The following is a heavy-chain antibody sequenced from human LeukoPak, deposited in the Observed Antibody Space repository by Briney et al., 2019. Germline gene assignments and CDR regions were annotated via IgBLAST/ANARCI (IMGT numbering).Heavy chain of an antibody. V-gene: IGHV3-7*01. CDR2: IKEDGTEK. J-gene: IGHJ4*02. D-gene: IGHD1-1*01. Sequence: GGSLRLSCAGSGFTFGDFWMTWVRQTPGKGLEWVANIKEDGTEKNLVDSVKGRFTISRDNTKNLLFLEMNNLRGDDTAIYYCVRESRPGGAMGLYHNLDYWGQGTLVAVSS. CDR1: GFTFGDFW. CDR3: VRESRPGGAMGLYHNLDY.